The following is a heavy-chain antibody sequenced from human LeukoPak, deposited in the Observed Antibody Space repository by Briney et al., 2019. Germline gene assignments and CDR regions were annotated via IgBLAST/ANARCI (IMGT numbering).Heavy chain of an antibody. Sequence: PGGSLRLSCSASGFTSSSSPMHWVRQAPGKGLEYVSAITNDGGSTYSADSVKGRFTISRDNSKNTLYLQMSSLRPDDTAVYYCVKPQYSSGWLGYWGQGTLVIVSS. D-gene: IGHD6-19*01. J-gene: IGHJ4*02. CDR1: GFTSSSSP. V-gene: IGHV3-64D*06. CDR3: VKPQYSSGWLGY. CDR2: ITNDGGST.